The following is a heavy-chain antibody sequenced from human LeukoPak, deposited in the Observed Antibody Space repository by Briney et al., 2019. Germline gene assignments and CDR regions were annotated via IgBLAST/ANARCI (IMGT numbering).Heavy chain of an antibody. D-gene: IGHD3-22*01. CDR2: MSACNGNT. CDR3: ERFEDITMIAVAPRGLDI. CDR1: GYTFTSYG. Sequence: ASVKVSCKASGYTFTSYGISWVRQAAGQGVEWVGWMSACNGNTHYARKLQGRVIMTTDTSTSTADIALRSLRSHDTAVNYCERFEDITMIAVAPRGLDIWGQGTMVPVSS. J-gene: IGHJ3*02. V-gene: IGHV1-18*01.